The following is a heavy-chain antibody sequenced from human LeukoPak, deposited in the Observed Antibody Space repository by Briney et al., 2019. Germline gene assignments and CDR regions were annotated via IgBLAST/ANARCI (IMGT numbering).Heavy chain of an antibody. CDR3: ARDNKRFSCDY. V-gene: IGHV3-30*03. Sequence: GGSLRLSCAASGFTFRSYGMHWVRQAPGKGLEWVALISDDGSNIYYVDSVKGRFTISRDSSKNTLSLQMSSLRVEDTAVYYCARDNKRFSCDYWGQGTLVTVSS. CDR1: GFTFRSYG. D-gene: IGHD2/OR15-2a*01. CDR2: ISDDGSNI. J-gene: IGHJ4*02.